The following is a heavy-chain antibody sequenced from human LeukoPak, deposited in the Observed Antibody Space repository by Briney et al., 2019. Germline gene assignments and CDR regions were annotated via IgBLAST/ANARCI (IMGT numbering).Heavy chain of an antibody. CDR1: GGSISSSSYY. J-gene: IGHJ6*02. CDR2: SCYTRTN. CDR3: ARQRYYDSSGYYFPALSYCMDV. V-gene: IGHV4-39*01. D-gene: IGHD3-22*01. Sequence: PSETLSLTCTVSGGSISSSSYYWGWIRQPPGKGLEWIGSSCYTRTNYDNPSLKSRVTISVDTSKNQFSLKLSSVTAADTAVYYCARQRYYDSSGYYFPALSYCMDVWGQGTTVTVSS.